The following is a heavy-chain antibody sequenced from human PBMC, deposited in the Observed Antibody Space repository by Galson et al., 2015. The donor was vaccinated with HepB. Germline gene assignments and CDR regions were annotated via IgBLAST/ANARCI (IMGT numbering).Heavy chain of an antibody. CDR1: GGTFSSYA. V-gene: IGHV1-69*04. J-gene: IGHJ4*02. Sequence: SVKVSCKASGGTFSSYAISWVRQAPGQGLEWMGRIIPILGIANYAQKFQGRVTITADKSTSTAYMELSSLRSEDTAVYYCARDSVTMVRGVIGDYWGQGTLVTVSS. CDR3: ARDSVTMVRGVIGDY. D-gene: IGHD3-10*01. CDR2: IIPILGIA.